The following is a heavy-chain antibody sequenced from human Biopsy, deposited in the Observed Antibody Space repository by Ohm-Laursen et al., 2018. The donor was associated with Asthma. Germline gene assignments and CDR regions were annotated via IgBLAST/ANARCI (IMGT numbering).Heavy chain of an antibody. V-gene: IGHV1-2*06. CDR3: AESDYYGSGYYYGMDV. J-gene: IGHJ6*02. Sequence: SVKVSCKTSGHTFAGYNMYWVRQAPGQGLEWMGRISPNSGDTDFAQKFQGRVTLTRETSISTAYMELSGLRSEDTAVYYCAESDYYGSGYYYGMDVWGQGTTVTVSS. CDR1: GHTFAGYN. D-gene: IGHD3-10*01. CDR2: ISPNSGDT.